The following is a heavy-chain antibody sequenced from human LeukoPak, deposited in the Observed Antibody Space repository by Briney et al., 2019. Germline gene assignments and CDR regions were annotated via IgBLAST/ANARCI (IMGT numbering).Heavy chain of an antibody. CDR1: GGSISSSSYY. J-gene: IGHJ5*02. D-gene: IGHD6-25*01. Sequence: SETLSLTCTVSGGSISSSSYYWGWIRQPPGKGLEWIGSIYYSVSTYYNPSLKRRVTISVDTSKNQFSLKLSSVTAADTAVYYCATRAAVLPNNWFDPWGQGTLVTVSS. CDR3: ATRAAVLPNNWFDP. V-gene: IGHV4-39*01. CDR2: IYYSVST.